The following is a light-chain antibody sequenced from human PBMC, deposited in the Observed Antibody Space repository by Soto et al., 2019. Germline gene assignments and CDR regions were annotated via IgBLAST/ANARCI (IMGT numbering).Light chain of an antibody. CDR3: SSYTTTSNYV. J-gene: IGLJ1*01. Sequence: QSVLTQPASVSGSPGQSITLSCIGTISDVGSYDLVSWYQQHPGKAPRLMIYEGSKRPSGVSNRFFGSKSGNTASLAISGLQAEDEADYYCSSYTTTSNYVFGTGTKVTVL. CDR2: EGS. CDR1: ISDVGSYDL. V-gene: IGLV2-14*02.